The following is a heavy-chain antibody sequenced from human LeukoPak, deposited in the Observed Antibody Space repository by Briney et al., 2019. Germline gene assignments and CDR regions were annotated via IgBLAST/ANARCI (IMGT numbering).Heavy chain of an antibody. D-gene: IGHD5-18*01. CDR3: ARVSWIQLWSSDY. J-gene: IGHJ4*02. Sequence: GGSLRLSCAASGFTFSSYSMNWVRQAPGKGLEWVSSISSSSSYIYYADSVKGRFTISRDNAKNSLYLQMNSLRAEDTAVYYCARVSWIQLWSSDYWGQGTLVTVSS. V-gene: IGHV3-21*01. CDR2: ISSSSSYI. CDR1: GFTFSSYS.